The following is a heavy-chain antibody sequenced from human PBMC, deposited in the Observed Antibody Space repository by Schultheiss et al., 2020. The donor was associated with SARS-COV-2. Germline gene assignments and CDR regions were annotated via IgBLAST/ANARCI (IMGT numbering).Heavy chain of an antibody. CDR3: AKDPPYDYDFWGGPPGGAFDI. CDR2: ISGSGGST. D-gene: IGHD3-3*01. CDR1: GFTFSSYA. V-gene: IGHV3-23*01. J-gene: IGHJ3*02. Sequence: GGSLRLSCAASGFTFSSYAMSWVRQAPGRGLEWVSAISGSGGSTYYADTVKGRFTISRDNSKNTLYLKMNSLRAEDTAVYYYAKDPPYDYDFWGGPPGGAFDIWGQGTMVTVAS.